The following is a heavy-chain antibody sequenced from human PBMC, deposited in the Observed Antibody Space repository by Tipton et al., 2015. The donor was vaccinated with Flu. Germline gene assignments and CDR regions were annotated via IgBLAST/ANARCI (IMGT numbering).Heavy chain of an antibody. J-gene: IGHJ6*02. Sequence: LVKPTQTLSLTCAISGDSVSSNSAAWNWIRQSPSRGLEWLGRTYYRSKWYNDYAVSVKSRITINPDTSKNQFSLQLNSVTPEDTAVYYWARGGGYAGGYYYGMDVWGQGTTVTVSS. CDR1: GDSVSSNSAA. CDR2: TYYRSKWYN. CDR3: ARGGGYAGGYYYGMDV. V-gene: IGHV6-1*01. D-gene: IGHD5-12*01.